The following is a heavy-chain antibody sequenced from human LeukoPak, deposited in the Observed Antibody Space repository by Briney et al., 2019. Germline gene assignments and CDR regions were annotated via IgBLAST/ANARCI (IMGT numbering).Heavy chain of an antibody. Sequence: ASVKVSCKTSGYTFTSYAMHWVRLAPGQRLEWMGWINAGNGNTKYSQKFQDRVTITRDTSASTAYMELSSLRSEDTAEYFCARGPYSNYWFDPWGQGTLVTVSS. CDR1: GYTFTSYA. D-gene: IGHD4-11*01. CDR2: INAGNGNT. V-gene: IGHV1-3*01. CDR3: ARGPYSNYWFDP. J-gene: IGHJ5*02.